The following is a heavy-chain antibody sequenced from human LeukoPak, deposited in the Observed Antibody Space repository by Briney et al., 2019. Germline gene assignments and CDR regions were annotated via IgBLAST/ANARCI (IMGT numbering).Heavy chain of an antibody. J-gene: IGHJ3*02. CDR3: ARDPARGAFDI. CDR1: GFKFDDYA. Sequence: GGSLRLSCAASGFKFDDYAMHWVRQLPGKGLEWVSLISGDGVSTHSADSVKGRFTISRGNAKNSLYLQMNSLRAEDTAVYYCARDPARGAFDIWGQGTMVTVSS. CDR2: ISGDGVST. V-gene: IGHV3-43*02.